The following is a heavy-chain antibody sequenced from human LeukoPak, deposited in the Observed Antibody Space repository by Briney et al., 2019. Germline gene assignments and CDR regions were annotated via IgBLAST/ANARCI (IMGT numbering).Heavy chain of an antibody. CDR1: GFTFRSYG. D-gene: IGHD5-18*01. J-gene: IGHJ4*02. CDR3: AKDNKRYSCDY. CDR2: ISDDGSNK. Sequence: GRSLTLSCAASGFTFRSYGMHWVRQAPGKGLEWVAIISDDGSNKYYADSVKGRFTISRDSSKNTLSLQMNSLRVEDTAVYYCAKDNKRYSCDYWGQGTLVTVSS. V-gene: IGHV3-30*18.